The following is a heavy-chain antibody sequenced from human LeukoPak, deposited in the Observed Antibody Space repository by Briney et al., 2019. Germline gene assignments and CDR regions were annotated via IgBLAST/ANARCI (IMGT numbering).Heavy chain of an antibody. Sequence: GASVKVSCKVSGNSLSELSIRWVRQAPGKGLECMGGFDPEEAKMVYAQNFQGRVTMTEDTSTQTAYMELSGLTSDDTAVYYCTTRSGDFWSGFVNWGQGTLVTVSS. CDR2: FDPEEAKM. V-gene: IGHV1-24*01. CDR3: TTRSGDFWSGFVN. J-gene: IGHJ4*02. D-gene: IGHD3-3*01. CDR1: GNSLSELS.